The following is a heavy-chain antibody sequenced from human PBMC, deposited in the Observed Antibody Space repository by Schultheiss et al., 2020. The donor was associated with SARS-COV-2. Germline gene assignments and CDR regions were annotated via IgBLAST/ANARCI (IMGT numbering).Heavy chain of an antibody. J-gene: IGHJ5*02. Sequence: SQTLSLSCTVSGGSVSSGSYYWSWIRQPPGKGLEWIGYIYYSGSTNYNPSLRSRVAITLDTSKNQFSLKLSSVTAADTAVYYCARGHRVISSSLRGNWFDPWGQGTLVTVSS. D-gene: IGHD6-6*01. CDR1: GGSVSSGSYY. CDR2: IYYSGST. CDR3: ARGHRVISSSLRGNWFDP. V-gene: IGHV4-61*01.